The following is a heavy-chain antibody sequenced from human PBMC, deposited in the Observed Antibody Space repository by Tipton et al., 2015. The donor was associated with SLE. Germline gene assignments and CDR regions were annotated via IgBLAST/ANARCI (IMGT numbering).Heavy chain of an antibody. D-gene: IGHD6-6*01. J-gene: IGHJ4*02. CDR3: ARGESRSYIAARLGFDY. CDR1: GGSISSGSYY. CDR2: IYTSGST. Sequence: TLSLTCTVSGGSISSGSYYWSWIRQPAGKGLEWIGYIYTSGSTYYNPSLKSRVTISVDTSKNQFSLKLSSVTAADTAVYYCARGESRSYIAARLGFDYWGQGTLVTVSS. V-gene: IGHV4-61*09.